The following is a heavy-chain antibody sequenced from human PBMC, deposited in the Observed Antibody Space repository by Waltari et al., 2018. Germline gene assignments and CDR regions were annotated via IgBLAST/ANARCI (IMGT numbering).Heavy chain of an antibody. CDR3: ARDPAYYYDSSGPMGPRGMDV. V-gene: IGHV1-69*01. Sequence: GGTFSSYAISWVRQAPGQGLEWMGGIIPIFGTANYAQKFQGRVTITADESTSTAYMELSSLRSEDTAVYYCARDPAYYYDSSGPMGPRGMDVWGQGTTVTVSS. CDR1: GGTFSSYA. D-gene: IGHD3-22*01. CDR2: IIPIFGTA. J-gene: IGHJ6*02.